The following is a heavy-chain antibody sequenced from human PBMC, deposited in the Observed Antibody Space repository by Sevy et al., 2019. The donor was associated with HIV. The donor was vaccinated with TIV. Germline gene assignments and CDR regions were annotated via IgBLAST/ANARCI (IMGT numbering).Heavy chain of an antibody. Sequence: GGSLRLSCAASGFTFSSYWMSWVRQAPGKGLEWVANIKQDGSEKYYVDSVKGRFTISRDNAKNSLYLQMNSLRAEDTAVYYCARETNIVVVPAAISLEYWFDPWGQGTLVTVSS. CDR3: ARETNIVVVPAAISLEYWFDP. CDR2: IKQDGSEK. V-gene: IGHV3-7*01. CDR1: GFTFSSYW. J-gene: IGHJ5*02. D-gene: IGHD2-2*01.